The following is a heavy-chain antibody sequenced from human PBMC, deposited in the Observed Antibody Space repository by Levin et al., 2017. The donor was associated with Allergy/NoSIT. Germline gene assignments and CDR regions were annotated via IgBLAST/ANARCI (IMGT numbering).Heavy chain of an antibody. CDR1: GFTVSSHY. CDR3: ARANCGGDCYRLYYYYGMDV. CDR2: IYSGGST. Sequence: GESLKISCAASGFTVSSHYMSWVRQAPGKGLEWVSIIYSGGSTYYADSVKGRVTISRDNSKNTLYLQMNSLRAEDTAVYYCARANCGGDCYRLYYYYGMDVWGQGTTVTVSS. V-gene: IGHV3-53*01. D-gene: IGHD2-21*02. J-gene: IGHJ6*02.